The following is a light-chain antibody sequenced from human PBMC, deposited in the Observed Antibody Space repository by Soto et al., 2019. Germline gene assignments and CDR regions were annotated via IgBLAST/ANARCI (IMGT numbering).Light chain of an antibody. CDR3: MQRLEFPHT. Sequence: LTQTPLSLPVTPGDPASISCRSNQSLLDPDAGNVYLDWYLQKPGRSPQLLVYTVSYRASGVADRFSARGSDTDFTLKISRVEADDVAVYYCMQRLEFPHTFGGGTKLEIK. CDR2: TVS. V-gene: IGKV2-40*01. J-gene: IGKJ4*01. CDR1: QSLLDPDAGNVY.